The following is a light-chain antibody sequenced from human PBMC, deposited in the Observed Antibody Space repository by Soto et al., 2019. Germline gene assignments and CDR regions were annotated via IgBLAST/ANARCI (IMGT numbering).Light chain of an antibody. CDR3: CSYAGIMI. V-gene: IGLV2-23*01. J-gene: IGLJ2*01. CDR1: SSDVGIYNL. CDR2: EGT. Sequence: QSALTQPASVSGSPGQSITISCTGTSSDVGIYNLVSWYQQHPGKAPKLMIYEGTTRPSGVSNRFSGSKSGKSASLTISGLQAEDEADYYCCSYAGIMIFGGGTKLTVL.